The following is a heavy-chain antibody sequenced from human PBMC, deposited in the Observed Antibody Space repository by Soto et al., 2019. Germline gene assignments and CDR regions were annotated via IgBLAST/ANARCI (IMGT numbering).Heavy chain of an antibody. Sequence: QVQLVESGGGVVQPGRSLRLSCAASGFTFSSYGMHWVRQAPGTGLEWVAVIWYDGSNKYYADSVKGRFTISRDNSKNTLYLQMNSLRAEDTAVYYCARDRHHYYYGMDVWGQGTTVTVSS. CDR3: ARDRHHYYYGMDV. CDR1: GFTFSSYG. J-gene: IGHJ6*02. V-gene: IGHV3-33*01. D-gene: IGHD6-6*01. CDR2: IWYDGSNK.